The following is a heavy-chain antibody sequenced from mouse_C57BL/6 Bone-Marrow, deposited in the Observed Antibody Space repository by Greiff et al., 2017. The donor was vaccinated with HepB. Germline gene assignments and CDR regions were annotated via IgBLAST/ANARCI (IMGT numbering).Heavy chain of an antibody. V-gene: IGHV1-15*01. J-gene: IGHJ3*01. CDR3: TRGVWSPAWFAY. D-gene: IGHD2-10*02. CDR1: GYTFTDYE. Sequence: QVQLQQSGAELVRPGASVTLSCKASGYTFTDYEMHWVKQTPVHGLEWIGAIDPETGGTAYNQKFKGKAILTADKSSSTAYMELRSLTSEDSAVYYCTRGVWSPAWFAYWGQGTLVTVSA. CDR2: IDPETGGT.